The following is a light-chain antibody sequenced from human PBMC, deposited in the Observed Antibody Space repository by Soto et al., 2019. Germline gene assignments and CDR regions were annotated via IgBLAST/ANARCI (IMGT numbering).Light chain of an antibody. CDR2: QDS. Sequence: SYELTQPPSVSVSPGQTASITCSGDKLGDKYACWYQQKPGQSPVLVIYQDSKRPSGIPERFSGSNSGNTATLTISGTQAMDEDDYYCQAWDSSTWGVVFGGGTKLTVL. V-gene: IGLV3-1*01. CDR3: QAWDSSTWGVV. CDR1: KLGDKY. J-gene: IGLJ2*01.